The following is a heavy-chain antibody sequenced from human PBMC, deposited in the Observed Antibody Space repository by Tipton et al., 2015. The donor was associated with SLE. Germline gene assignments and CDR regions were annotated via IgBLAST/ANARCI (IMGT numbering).Heavy chain of an antibody. V-gene: IGHV4-34*01. CDR3: ARGVRYYGSQTYPYYYFDMDV. J-gene: IGHJ6*03. CDR2: INHGRGT. D-gene: IGHD3-10*01. Sequence: TLSLTCAVYRDSFSDYFWTWIRQPPGKGLQWIGEINHGRGTNYSPSLKSRVTISLDKSQNQFSLKLSSVTAADTAVYYCARGVRYYGSQTYPYYYFDMDVWGKGTTVTVSS. CDR1: RDSFSDYF.